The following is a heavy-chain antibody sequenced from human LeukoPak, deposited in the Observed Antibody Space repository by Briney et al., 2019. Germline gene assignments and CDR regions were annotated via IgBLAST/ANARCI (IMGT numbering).Heavy chain of an antibody. D-gene: IGHD5-18*01. J-gene: IGHJ4*02. Sequence: PSETLSLTCTVSGYSISSGYYWGWIRQPPGKGLEWIGSIYHSGSTYYNPSLKSRVTISVDKSKNQFSLKLSSVTAADTAVYYCASSAKAGGYSYGIGYWGQGTLVTVSS. CDR2: IYHSGST. CDR3: ASSAKAGGYSYGIGY. CDR1: GYSISSGYY. V-gene: IGHV4-38-2*02.